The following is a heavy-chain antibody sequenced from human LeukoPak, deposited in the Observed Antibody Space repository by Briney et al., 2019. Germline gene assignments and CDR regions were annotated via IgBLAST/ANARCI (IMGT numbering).Heavy chain of an antibody. J-gene: IGHJ4*02. CDR1: GFTFSSYA. V-gene: IGHV3-30-3*01. D-gene: IGHD2-15*01. CDR2: ISYDGSNK. CDR3: ARDFSGRYCIDY. Sequence: GRSLRLSCAASGFTFSSYAMHWVRQAPGKGLEWVAVISYDGSNKYYADSVKGRFTISRDNSKNTLYLQMNSLRAEDTAVYYCARDFSGRYCIDYWGQGTLVTVSS.